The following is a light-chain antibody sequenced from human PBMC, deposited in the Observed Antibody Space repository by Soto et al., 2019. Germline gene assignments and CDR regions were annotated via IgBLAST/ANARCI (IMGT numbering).Light chain of an antibody. CDR1: QSVSSN. V-gene: IGKV3-15*01. CDR2: GAS. Sequence: EIVMTQSPATLSVSPGARATLSCRASQSVSSNLAWYQHKPGQAPRLLIYGASTRATGIPARFSGSGSGTEFTLTISSLQSEDFAVYFCQQYRNWPPLTFGGGTKVEIK. J-gene: IGKJ4*01. CDR3: QQYRNWPPLT.